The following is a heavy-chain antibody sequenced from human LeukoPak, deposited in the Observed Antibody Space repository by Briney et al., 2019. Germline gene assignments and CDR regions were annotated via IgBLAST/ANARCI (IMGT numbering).Heavy chain of an antibody. D-gene: IGHD3-22*01. V-gene: IGHV3-9*01. Sequence: GGSLRLSCAASGITLDDYVMHWVRHAPGKGLEWVSGLNWNSGGIGYADSVRGRFTISRDNAKNSLYLQMNSLRAEDTALYYCVKLRLSSGLSDWGQGTLVTVSS. CDR2: LNWNSGGI. CDR3: VKLRLSSGLSD. J-gene: IGHJ4*02. CDR1: GITLDDYV.